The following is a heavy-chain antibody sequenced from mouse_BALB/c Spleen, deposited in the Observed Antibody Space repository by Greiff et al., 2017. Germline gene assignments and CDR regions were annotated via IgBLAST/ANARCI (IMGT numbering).Heavy chain of an antibody. J-gene: IGHJ4*01. CDR3: ARAEIHYYGYDAMDD. CDR1: GFSLTSYG. V-gene: IGHV2-9*02. D-gene: IGHD1-2*01. CDR2: IWAGGST. Sequence: QVQLKESGPGLVAPSQSLSITCTVSGFSLTSYGVHWVRQPPGKGLEWLGVIWAGGSTNYNSALMSRLSISKDNSKSQVFLKMNSLQTDDTAMYYCARAEIHYYGYDAMDDWGQGTSVTVSS.